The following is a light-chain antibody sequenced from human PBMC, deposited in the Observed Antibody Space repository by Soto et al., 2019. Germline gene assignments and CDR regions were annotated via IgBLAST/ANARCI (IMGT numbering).Light chain of an antibody. V-gene: IGLV2-11*01. CDR1: SSDVGGYNF. CDR2: DVS. J-gene: IGLJ1*01. Sequence: QSVLTQLRSVSGSPGQSVTIFCTGTSSDVGGYNFVSWYQQHPDKAPKVMIYDVSKRPSGVPDRFSGSKSGDTASLTISGLQAEDEADYHCCSYAGSSYVFGTGTKVTVL. CDR3: CSYAGSSYV.